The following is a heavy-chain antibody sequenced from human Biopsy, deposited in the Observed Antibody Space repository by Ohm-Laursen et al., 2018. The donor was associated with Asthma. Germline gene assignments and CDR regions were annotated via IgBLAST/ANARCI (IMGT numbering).Heavy chain of an antibody. CDR3: ARGDSSNWSHYYFDY. CDR1: GFTFSSYA. CDR2: ISGSGGST. Sequence: SLRLSCAAPGFTFSSYAMSWVRQAPGKGPEWVSAISGSGGSTYYADSVRGRFTISRDYSKNTLYLQMHSLRAEDTAVYYCARGDSSNWSHYYFDYWGQGTLVTVSS. J-gene: IGHJ4*02. D-gene: IGHD3-22*01. V-gene: IGHV3-23*01.